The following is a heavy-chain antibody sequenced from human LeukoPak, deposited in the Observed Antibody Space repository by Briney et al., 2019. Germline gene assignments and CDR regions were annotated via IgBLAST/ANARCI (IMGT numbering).Heavy chain of an antibody. CDR1: NASISSNTYY. CDR2: INYRGST. J-gene: IGHJ4*02. Sequence: SETLSLTCTVSNASISSNTYYRAWIRQPPGKGLEYIGSINYRGSTYYNPSLKSRVTLSVDTSKNQFPLKLNSVTAADTAVYYCATYKYDYVWGNQHFDYWGQGTLVVVSS. D-gene: IGHD3-16*01. CDR3: ATYKYDYVWGNQHFDY. V-gene: IGHV4-39*06.